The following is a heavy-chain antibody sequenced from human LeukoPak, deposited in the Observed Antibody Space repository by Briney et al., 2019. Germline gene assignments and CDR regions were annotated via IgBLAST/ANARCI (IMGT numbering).Heavy chain of an antibody. CDR1: GGSISSYH. D-gene: IGHD6-13*01. CDR2: IYYSGST. Sequence: SETLSLTCTVSGGSISSYHWSWIRQPPGKGLECIGYIYYSGSTHYNPSLKSRVTISVDTSKNQFSLKLSSVTAADTAVYYCAGGGAAAGIEPPKGADYWGQGTLVTVSS. V-gene: IGHV4-59*01. CDR3: AGGGAAAGIEPPKGADY. J-gene: IGHJ4*02.